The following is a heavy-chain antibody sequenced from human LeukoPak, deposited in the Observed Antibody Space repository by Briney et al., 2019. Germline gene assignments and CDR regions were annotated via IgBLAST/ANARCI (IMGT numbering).Heavy chain of an antibody. Sequence: GRSLRLSCAASGFTFSSYGMHWVRQAPGKGLEWVAVISYDGSNKYYADSVKGRFTISRDNSKNTLYLQMNSLRAEDTAVYYCARDLMVTYTFDYWGQGTLVTVSS. CDR3: ARDLMVTYTFDY. CDR1: GFTFSSYG. J-gene: IGHJ4*02. CDR2: ISYDGSNK. V-gene: IGHV3-30*19. D-gene: IGHD4-23*01.